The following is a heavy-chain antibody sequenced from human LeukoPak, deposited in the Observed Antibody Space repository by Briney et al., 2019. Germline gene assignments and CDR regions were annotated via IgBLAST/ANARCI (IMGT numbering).Heavy chain of an antibody. CDR1: GYTLTSYD. CDR3: ARETTISPYYFDY. D-gene: IGHD3-9*01. CDR2: MSPNSGNT. Sequence: ASVKDSCKACGYTLTSYDITWLRQAPGQGRDWMGWMSPNSGNTGYAQKFQGRVTMTRNTSITTAYMELSSLTSEDTAVYYCARETTISPYYFDYWGLGSQVTVS. J-gene: IGHJ4*02. V-gene: IGHV1-8*01.